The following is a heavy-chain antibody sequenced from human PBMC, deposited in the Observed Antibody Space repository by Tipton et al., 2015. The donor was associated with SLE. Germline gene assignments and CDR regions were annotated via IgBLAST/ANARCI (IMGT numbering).Heavy chain of an antibody. J-gene: IGHJ3*02. CDR1: GSTVSSNY. CDR2: IYSGGST. D-gene: IGHD6-13*01. Sequence: SLRLSCAASGSTVSSNYMSWVRQAPGKGLEWVSVIYSGGSTYYADSVKGRFTISRDNSKNTLYLQMNSLRAEDTAVYYCARDSPGGAAAGNDAFDIWGQGTMVTVSS. V-gene: IGHV3-53*05. CDR3: ARDSPGGAAAGNDAFDI.